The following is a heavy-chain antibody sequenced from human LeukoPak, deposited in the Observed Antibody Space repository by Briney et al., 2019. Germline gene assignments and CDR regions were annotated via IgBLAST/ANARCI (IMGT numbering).Heavy chain of an antibody. CDR1: CGSISSYY. CDR2: IYTSGST. Sequence: PSETLSLTCTVSCGSISSYYWSWIRQPAGKGLEWIGRIYTSGSTNYNPSLKSRVTMSVDTSKNQFSLKLSSVTAADTAVYYCARDRSSSSWYPYYFDYWGQGTLVTVSS. J-gene: IGHJ4*02. CDR3: ARDRSSSSWYPYYFDY. D-gene: IGHD6-13*01. V-gene: IGHV4-4*07.